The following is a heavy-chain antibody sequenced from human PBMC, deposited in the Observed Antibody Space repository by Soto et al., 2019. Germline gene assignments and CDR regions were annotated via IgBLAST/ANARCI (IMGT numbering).Heavy chain of an antibody. CDR2: ISYDGNDQ. CDR1: GFTLRDYG. Sequence: QVQLVESGGGVVQPGRSLRLSYAASGFTLRDYGIHWVRQAPGKGLEWVSLISYDGNDQYYADSVKGRFTVSRDISENTVYLQMSSLRVDDTGVYYCAKTRGYYYYYGMDVWGQGTAVTVSS. D-gene: IGHD3-10*01. V-gene: IGHV3-30*18. J-gene: IGHJ6*02. CDR3: AKTRGYYYYYGMDV.